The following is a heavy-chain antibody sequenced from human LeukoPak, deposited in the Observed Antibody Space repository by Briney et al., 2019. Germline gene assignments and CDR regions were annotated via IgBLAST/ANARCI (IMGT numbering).Heavy chain of an antibody. CDR3: ARLSSGN. D-gene: IGHD6-19*01. CDR2: ISGSDGII. Sequence: LSLTCAVYGGSFSGYYWSWIRQAPGKGLDWVSYISGSDGIIYYADSVKGRFTISRDNAKNSLYLQMNNLRVEDTAVYYCARLSSGNWGQGTLVTVSS. V-gene: IGHV3-11*01. J-gene: IGHJ4*02. CDR1: GGSFSGYY.